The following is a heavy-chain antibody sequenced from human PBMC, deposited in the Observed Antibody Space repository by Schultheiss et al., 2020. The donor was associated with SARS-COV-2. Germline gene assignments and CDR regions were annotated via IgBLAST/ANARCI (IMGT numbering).Heavy chain of an antibody. CDR2: IYYSGST. CDR1: GGSISSYS. J-gene: IGHJ6*02. V-gene: IGHV4-59*01. CDR3: ARRSSVYYYYGMDV. Sequence: SETLSLTCTVSGGSISSYSWSWIRQPPGKGLEWIGYIYYSGSTYYNPSLKSRVTISVDTSKNQFSLKLSSVTAADTAVYYCARRSSVYYYYGMDVWGQGTTVTVSS.